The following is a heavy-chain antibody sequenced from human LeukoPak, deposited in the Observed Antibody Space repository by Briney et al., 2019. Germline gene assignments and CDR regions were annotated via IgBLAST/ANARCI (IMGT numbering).Heavy chain of an antibody. D-gene: IGHD2-15*01. CDR3: ATCSGGSCYPTFYYYYYMDV. CDR1: GFTFSTYA. V-gene: IGHV3-23*01. J-gene: IGHJ6*03. CDR2: ISGRDGST. Sequence: GGSLRLSCAASGFTFSTYAMSWVRQAPGKGLEWVSGISGRDGSTYYADSVKGRFTISRDISKNTLYLQMNSLRAEDTAVYYCATCSGGSCYPTFYYYYYMDVWGKGTTVTVSS.